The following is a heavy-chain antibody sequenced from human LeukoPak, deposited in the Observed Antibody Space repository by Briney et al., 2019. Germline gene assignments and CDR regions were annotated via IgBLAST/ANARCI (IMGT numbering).Heavy chain of an antibody. V-gene: IGHV4-39*07. CDR2: IYYTGST. D-gene: IGHD2-8*01. J-gene: IGHJ4*02. Sequence: SETLSLTCTVSRGSISSSTYYWSWVRQPPGKGREWIASIYYTGSTYYNPSLKSRVTISLDMSKNEFSLTMSSVTAADTAVYFCTAEKNGSPHYWGQGTQVTVSS. CDR3: TAEKNGSPHY. CDR1: RGSISSSTYY.